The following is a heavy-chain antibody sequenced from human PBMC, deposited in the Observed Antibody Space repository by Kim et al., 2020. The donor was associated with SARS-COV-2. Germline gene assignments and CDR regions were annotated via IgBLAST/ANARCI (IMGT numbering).Heavy chain of an antibody. J-gene: IGHJ4*02. CDR3: ARRGDYDSSGYYLY. CDR2: IYYSGST. Sequence: SETLSLTCTVSGGSISSSSYYWGWIRQPPGKGLEWIGSIYYSGSTYYNPSLKSRVTISVDTSKNQFSLKLSSVTAADTAVYYCARRGDYDSSGYYLYWGQGTLVTVSS. D-gene: IGHD3-22*01. V-gene: IGHV4-39*01. CDR1: GGSISSSSYY.